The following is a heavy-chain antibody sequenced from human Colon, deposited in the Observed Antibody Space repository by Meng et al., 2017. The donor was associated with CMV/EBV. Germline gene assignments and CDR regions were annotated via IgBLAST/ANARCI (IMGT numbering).Heavy chain of an antibody. D-gene: IGHD2-15*01. CDR1: GYTFTSYA. CDR2: SNAGNGNT. Sequence: ASVKVSCKASGYTFTSYAMHWVRQAPGQRLEWMGWSNAGNGNTKYSQEFQGRVTITRDTSASTAYMELSSLRAEDTAVYYCAREGGPDPYYYYGMDVWGQGTTVTVSS. CDR3: AREGGPDPYYYYGMDV. V-gene: IGHV1-3*02. J-gene: IGHJ6*02.